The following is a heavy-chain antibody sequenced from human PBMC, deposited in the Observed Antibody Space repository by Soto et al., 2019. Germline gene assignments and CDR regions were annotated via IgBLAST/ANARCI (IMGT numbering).Heavy chain of an antibody. J-gene: IGHJ4*02. Sequence: GGSLRLSCAASGFTFSSYSMNWVRQAPGKGLEWVSSISSSSTYIYYADSVKGRFTISRDNAKNSLYLQMNSLRAEDTAVYYCARDRYCSSTSCYLFDYWGQGTLVTVSS. CDR2: ISSSSTYI. D-gene: IGHD2-2*01. CDR3: ARDRYCSSTSCYLFDY. CDR1: GFTFSSYS. V-gene: IGHV3-21*01.